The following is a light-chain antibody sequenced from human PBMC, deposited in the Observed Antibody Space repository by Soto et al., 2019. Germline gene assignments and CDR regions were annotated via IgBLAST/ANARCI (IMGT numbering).Light chain of an antibody. CDR1: QGISNY. CDR2: AAS. J-gene: IGKJ4*01. CDR3: QKYNSAPRT. Sequence: VQMTQAASSLAAYVGDRVTITCRASQGISNYLAWYQQKPGKVPKLLIYAASILQSGVPSRFSGSGSGTDFTLTISSLQPEDVATYYCQKYNSAPRTFGGGTKVEIK. V-gene: IGKV1-27*01.